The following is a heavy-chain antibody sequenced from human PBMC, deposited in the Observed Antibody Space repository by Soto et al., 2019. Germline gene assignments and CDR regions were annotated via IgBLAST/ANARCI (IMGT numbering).Heavy chain of an antibody. CDR1: GDSMRSESYY. CDR2: MYYSGAT. D-gene: IGHD3-3*01. Sequence: SETLSLTCTVSGDSMRSESYYWGWIRQPPGKGLEWIGSMYYSGATYYGPSLKSRVTISVDAPKNQFSLKLNSVTAADTAVYYCASAPVIFGVITIYYFDSWGQGTLVTVSS. CDR3: ASAPVIFGVITIYYFDS. J-gene: IGHJ4*02. V-gene: IGHV4-39*01.